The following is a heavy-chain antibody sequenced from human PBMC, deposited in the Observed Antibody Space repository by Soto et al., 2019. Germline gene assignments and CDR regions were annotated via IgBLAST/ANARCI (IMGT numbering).Heavy chain of an antibody. V-gene: IGHV5-51*01. D-gene: IGHD6-13*01. J-gene: IGHJ6*02. Sequence: PGESLKISCKGSGYSFTSYWIGWVRQMPGKGLEWMGIIYPGDSDTRYSPSFQGQVTISADKSISTAYLQWSSLKASDTAMYYCARVIAAAGTDHGHYSYYGMHVWGQGTTVTVSS. CDR2: IYPGDSDT. CDR3: ARVIAAAGTDHGHYSYYGMHV. CDR1: GYSFTSYW.